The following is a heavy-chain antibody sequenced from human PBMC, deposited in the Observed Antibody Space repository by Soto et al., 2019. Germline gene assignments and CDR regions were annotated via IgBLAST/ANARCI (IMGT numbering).Heavy chain of an antibody. V-gene: IGHV3-21*01. J-gene: IGHJ6*02. CDR1: GFTFSDHF. CDR3: ARDWADYYGMDV. Sequence: GGSLRLSCAASGFTFSDHFMDWVRQAPGKGLEWVSSISSSSSYIYYADSVKGRFTISRDNAKNSLYLQMNSLRAEDTAVYYCARDWADYYGMDVWGQGTTVTVSS. D-gene: IGHD3-16*01. CDR2: ISSSSSYI.